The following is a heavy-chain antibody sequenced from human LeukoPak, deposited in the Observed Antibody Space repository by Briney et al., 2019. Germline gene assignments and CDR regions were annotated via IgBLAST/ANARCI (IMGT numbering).Heavy chain of an antibody. D-gene: IGHD3-10*01. V-gene: IGHV4-30-2*01. J-gene: IGHJ5*02. CDR1: GDSISSGAYS. Sequence: SQTLSLTCVVSGDSISSGAYSWSWIRQPPGKGLEWIGYIFHTGSTFYNPSLKSRVTISVDNSKNQFSLRLSSVTAADTAVYYCAREFWFANAPGSWLDPWGQGTLVTVSS. CDR2: IFHTGST. CDR3: AREFWFANAPGSWLDP.